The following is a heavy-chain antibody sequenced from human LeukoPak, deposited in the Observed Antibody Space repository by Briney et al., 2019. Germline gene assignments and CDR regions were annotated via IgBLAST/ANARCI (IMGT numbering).Heavy chain of an antibody. D-gene: IGHD3-3*01. CDR3: ARAQFKGYDFWSGYYAFDY. J-gene: IGHJ4*02. Sequence: GSSVKVSCKASGGTFSSYAISWVRQAPGKGREWMGRIIPILGIANNEQKFQGRVKITADKSTSTAYMELSSLRSEDTAVYYCARAQFKGYDFWSGYYAFDYWGQGTLVTVSS. CDR2: IIPILGIA. V-gene: IGHV1-69*04. CDR1: GGTFSSYA.